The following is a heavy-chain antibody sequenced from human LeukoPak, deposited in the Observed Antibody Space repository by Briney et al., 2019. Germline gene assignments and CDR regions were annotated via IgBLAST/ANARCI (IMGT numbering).Heavy chain of an antibody. J-gene: IGHJ4*02. CDR3: ARPHYTGSYYSRGNFFDY. Sequence: GESLKISCKGSGYSFTNYWIAWVRQMPGKGLEWMGVIYPGGSESRYSPSFQGQVTFSADKSISTAYLHWSSLKASDTAMYFCARPHYTGSYYSRGNFFDYWGQGTLVTVSS. V-gene: IGHV5-51*01. CDR1: GYSFTNYW. CDR2: IYPGGSES. D-gene: IGHD1-26*01.